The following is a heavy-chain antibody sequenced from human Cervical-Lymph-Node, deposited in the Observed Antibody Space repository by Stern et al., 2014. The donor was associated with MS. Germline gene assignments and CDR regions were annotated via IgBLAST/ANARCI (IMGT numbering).Heavy chain of an antibody. CDR1: GFTFDEYS. CDR3: TKDRAFNVGSLFDA. J-gene: IGHJ4*02. CDR2: ISWDGDIK. V-gene: IGHV3-43*01. Sequence: VQLVESGGVVVQPGGSLRLSCAASGFTFDEYSLHWVRQAPGKGLEWVSFISWDGDIKHYADSVKGRFTISRDNSKNSLYLQMNSLRPEDTALYYCTKDRAFNVGSLFDAWGQVTLVTVSS. D-gene: IGHD3-10*01.